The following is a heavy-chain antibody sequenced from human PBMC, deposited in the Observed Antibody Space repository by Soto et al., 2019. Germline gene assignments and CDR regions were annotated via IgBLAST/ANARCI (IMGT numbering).Heavy chain of an antibody. J-gene: IGHJ5*02. CDR3: STALVKEGWFDP. V-gene: IGHV4-59*01. D-gene: IGHD3-22*01. Sequence: SETLSLTCTVSGGSISSYYWHWIRQPPGKGLEWIGCIYYRGSTKYYPSLKSRVTISVDTSKNQFSLKLSSVTAADTAVYYCSTALVKEGWFDPWGQGTQVTVSS. CDR2: IYYRGST. CDR1: GGSISSYY.